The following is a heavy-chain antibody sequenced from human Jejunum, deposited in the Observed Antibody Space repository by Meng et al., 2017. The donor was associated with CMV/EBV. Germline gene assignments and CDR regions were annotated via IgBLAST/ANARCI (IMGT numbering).Heavy chain of an antibody. V-gene: IGHV6-1*01. J-gene: IGHJ4*02. CDR2: TYYRSKWYN. CDR1: GDSVSSNSAA. CDR3: ARADSGGRSFDY. D-gene: IGHD6-19*01. Sequence: GDSVSSNSAAWTWIRQSPSRGLEWLGRTYYRSKWYNDYSVSVKSRVTINSDTSKNQFSLQLNSLTPEDTAVYYCARADSGGRSFDYWGQGTLVTVSS.